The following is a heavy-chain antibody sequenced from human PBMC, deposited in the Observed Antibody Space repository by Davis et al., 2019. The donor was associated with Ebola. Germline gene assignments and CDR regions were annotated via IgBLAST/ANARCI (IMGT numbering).Heavy chain of an antibody. CDR1: GGSISSYY. D-gene: IGHD6-13*01. V-gene: IGHV4-59*01. CDR3: ARDPSSWYLLRGVYFDY. J-gene: IGHJ4*02. CDR2: IYYSGST. Sequence: SETLSLTCTVSGGSISSYYWSWIRQPPGKGLEWIGYIYYSGSTNYNPSLKSRVTISVDTSKNQFSLKLSSVTAADTAVYYCARDPSSWYLLRGVYFDYWGQGTLVTVSS.